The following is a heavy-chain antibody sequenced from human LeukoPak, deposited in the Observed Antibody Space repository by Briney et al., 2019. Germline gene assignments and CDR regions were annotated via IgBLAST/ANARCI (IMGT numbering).Heavy chain of an antibody. CDR1: GITLSNYG. CDR2: ISGSAGGT. V-gene: IGHV3-23*01. CDR3: AKRGVVIRVILVGFHKEAYYFDS. D-gene: IGHD3-22*01. Sequence: YPGGSLRLSCAVSGITLSNYGMSWVRQAPGKGLEWVAGISGSAGGTNYADSVKGRFTISRDNSKNTPHLQMNRLRAEDTAVYFCAKRGVVIRVILVGFHKEAYYFDSWGQGALVTVSS. J-gene: IGHJ4*02.